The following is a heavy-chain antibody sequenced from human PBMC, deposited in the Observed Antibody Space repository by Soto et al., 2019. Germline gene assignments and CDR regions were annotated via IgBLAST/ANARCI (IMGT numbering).Heavy chain of an antibody. D-gene: IGHD3-10*01. J-gene: IGHJ6*02. V-gene: IGHV3-23*01. CDR3: ARGDRGGSGSPASYYYSGLDV. Sequence: DVQLLESGGDLVQPGGSLRLSCAASGFTFSSYAMSWVRQAPGQGLEWVSSVSAGGDMTYYSDSVKGRFTISRDNSNNALCLQMNCLRAEATALYYCARGDRGGSGSPASYYYSGLDVWGQGTTVTVSS. CDR1: GFTFSSYA. CDR2: VSAGGDMT.